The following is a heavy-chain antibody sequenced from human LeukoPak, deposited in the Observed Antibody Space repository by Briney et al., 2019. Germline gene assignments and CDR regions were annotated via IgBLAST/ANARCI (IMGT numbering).Heavy chain of an antibody. CDR1: GGSISSCY. CDR3: ARSGTSPRNFDY. J-gene: IGHJ4*02. Sequence: PSETLSLTCTVSGGSISSCYWSWIRQPAGKGLEWIGRIYTSGSTNYNPSLKSRVTMSVDTSRNHFSLKLSSVTAAGTAVYYCARSGTSPRNFDYWGQGTLVTVSS. V-gene: IGHV4-4*07. CDR2: IYTSGST. D-gene: IGHD2-2*01.